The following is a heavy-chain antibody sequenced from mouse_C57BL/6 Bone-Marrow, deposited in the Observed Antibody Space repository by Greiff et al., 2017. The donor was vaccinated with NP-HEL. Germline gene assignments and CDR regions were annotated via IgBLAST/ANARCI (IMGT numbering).Heavy chain of an antibody. CDR3: ARGGWVGAYGG. CDR2: ISNGGGST. V-gene: IGHV5-12*01. J-gene: IGHJ1*03. Sequence: DVKLVESGGGLVQPGGSLKLSCAASGFTFSDYYMYWVRQTPEKRLEWVAYISNGGGSTYYPASVKGRFPISRANAKHPLYLQLSRLTSEATALYYCARGGWVGAYGGRGTGVTVT. D-gene: IGHD1-1*01. CDR1: GFTFSDYY.